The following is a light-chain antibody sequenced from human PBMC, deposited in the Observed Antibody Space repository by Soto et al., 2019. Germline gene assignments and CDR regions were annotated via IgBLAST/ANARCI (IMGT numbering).Light chain of an antibody. CDR1: KSISTW. CDR2: DAS. CDR3: QQYTNTNNPCM. Sequence: DFQVTESPPTLSASVVDRVTITCWASKSISTWVAWYQQKPWKAPKPLVSDASTFQSGVASSFSGSRSGTEFTLIISSLQPDDSATYYCQQYTNTNNPCMFGQGTKVDIK. V-gene: IGKV1-5*01. J-gene: IGKJ2*02.